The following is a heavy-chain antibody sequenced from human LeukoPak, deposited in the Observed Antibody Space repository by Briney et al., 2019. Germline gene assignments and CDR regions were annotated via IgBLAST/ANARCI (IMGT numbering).Heavy chain of an antibody. CDR2: IWYDGTKM. CDR1: GFIFSSYG. J-gene: IGHJ4*02. D-gene: IGHD2-2*02. V-gene: IGHV3-33*01. Sequence: GGSLRLSCAASGFIFSSYGMHWVRQAPGKGLEWLAVIWYDGTKMYYSDSVKGRFTISRDNSKNTLYLQMGSLRVEDTAVYFCARVLPYCSTTSCYIDYWGQGTLVTVSS. CDR3: ARVLPYCSTTSCYIDY.